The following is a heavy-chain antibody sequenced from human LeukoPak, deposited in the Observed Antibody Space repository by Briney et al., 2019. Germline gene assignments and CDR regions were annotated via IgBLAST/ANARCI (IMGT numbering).Heavy chain of an antibody. CDR1: GFTFRDFY. D-gene: IGHD3-10*01. CDR2: FSRSTNYI. V-gene: IGHV3-11*03. J-gene: IGHJ4*02. Sequence: AGGPRRPSCAPSGFTFRDFYMSWIPRSPGKAREGLSYFSRSTNYINNVHSLKGRFTLPRDNAKNSLSLQITTLRAEATAVYYGATGRQISEAYYWGQRTLGTVSS. CDR3: ATGRQISEAYY.